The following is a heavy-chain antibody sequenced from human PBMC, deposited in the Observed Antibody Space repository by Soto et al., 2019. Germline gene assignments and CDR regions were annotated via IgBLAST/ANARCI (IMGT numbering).Heavy chain of an antibody. D-gene: IGHD2-21*01. J-gene: IGHJ6*02. CDR3: ARDRRNCGGYHVPQTTCYYGYGMDV. V-gene: IGHV1-69*01. Sequence: QVQLVQSGAEVKKPGSSVKVSCKASGGTFSNFAVSWVRQAPGQGLEWMGGIIPIFGTANYAQNFQGRVTITADESMSTAYMELSRVKAEDAVVYYCARDRRNCGGYHVPQTTCYYGYGMDVWGQGATVTVSS. CDR2: IIPIFGTA. CDR1: GGTFSNFA.